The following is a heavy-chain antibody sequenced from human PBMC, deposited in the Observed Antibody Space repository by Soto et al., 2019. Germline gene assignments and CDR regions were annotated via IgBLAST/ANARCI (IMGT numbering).Heavy chain of an antibody. CDR2: ITSGGYT. J-gene: IGHJ4*02. D-gene: IGHD1-26*01. Sequence: GGSLRLSCATSGISFSNYALRWVPEARGEGLEWVAAITSGGYTYYVDSRKCRFTIYRDNSKNTLYLQMNSLRAEDTVLYYCTIDLSYSTFDYWGQGTLVTVSS. V-gene: IGHV3-23*01. CDR3: TIDLSYSTFDY. CDR1: GISFSNYA.